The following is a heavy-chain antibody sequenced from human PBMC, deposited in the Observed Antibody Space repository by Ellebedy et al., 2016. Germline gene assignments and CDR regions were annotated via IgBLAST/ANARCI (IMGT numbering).Heavy chain of an antibody. CDR1: GFTFSSYW. J-gene: IGHJ5*02. Sequence: GESLKISXAASGFTFSSYWMSWVRQAPGKGLEWVSAISGSGGSTYYADSVKGRFTISRDNSKNTLYLQMNSLRAEDTAVYYCAKDVSGWYEKWHWFDPWGQGTLVTVSS. V-gene: IGHV3-23*01. CDR3: AKDVSGWYEKWHWFDP. D-gene: IGHD6-19*01. CDR2: ISGSGGST.